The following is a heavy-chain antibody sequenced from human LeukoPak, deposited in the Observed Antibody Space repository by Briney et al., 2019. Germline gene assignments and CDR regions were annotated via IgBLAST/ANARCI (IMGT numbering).Heavy chain of an antibody. J-gene: IGHJ4*02. D-gene: IGHD6-19*01. CDR2: ISGSGGST. CDR3: AKEWQWLVLLNFDY. CDR1: GFTFSSYA. Sequence: PGGSLRLSCAASGFTFSSYAMSWVRQAPGKGLEWVSAISGSGGSTYYADSVKGRFTISRDNSKDTLYLQMNSLRAEDTDVYYCAKEWQWLVLLNFDYWGQGTLVTVSS. V-gene: IGHV3-23*01.